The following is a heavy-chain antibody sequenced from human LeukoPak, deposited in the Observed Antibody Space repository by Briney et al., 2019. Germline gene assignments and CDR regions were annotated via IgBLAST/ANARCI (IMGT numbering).Heavy chain of an antibody. V-gene: IGHV3-7*01. D-gene: IGHD3-22*01. CDR1: GFTFSSYW. Sequence: GGSLRLSCAASGFTFSSYWMNWVRQAPGKGLEWVANIKQDGSEKYYVDSVRGRFTIPRDNAKNSLYLQMNSLRAEDTAVYYCARTYYYDSSDYSALGYWGQGTLVTVSS. J-gene: IGHJ4*02. CDR3: ARTYYYDSSDYSALGY. CDR2: IKQDGSEK.